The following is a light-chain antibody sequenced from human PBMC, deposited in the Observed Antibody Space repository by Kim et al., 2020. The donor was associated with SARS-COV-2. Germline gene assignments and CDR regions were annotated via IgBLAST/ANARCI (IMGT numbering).Light chain of an antibody. J-gene: IGLJ3*02. CDR3: QTWGTGIWV. CDR2: LNSDGSH. Sequence: ASVKLTGTLSSGHSSYAIAWHKQQPEKGPRYLMKLNSDGSHSKGDGIPDRFSGSSSGAERYLTISSLQSEDEADYYCQTWGTGIWVFGGGTQLTVL. CDR1: SGHSSYA. V-gene: IGLV4-69*01.